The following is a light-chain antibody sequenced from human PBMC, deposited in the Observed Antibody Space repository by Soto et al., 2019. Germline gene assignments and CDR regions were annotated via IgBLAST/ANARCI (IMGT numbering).Light chain of an antibody. V-gene: IGKV3-20*01. CDR1: QSVSSSY. Sequence: VLTQSPGTLSLSPGERATLSCRASQSVSSSYLAWYQQKPGQAPRLLIYGASSRATGIPDRFSGSGSGTDFTLTISRLEPEDFAVYYCQQYGSSPPMYTFGQGTKLEIK. J-gene: IGKJ2*01. CDR3: QQYGSSPPMYT. CDR2: GAS.